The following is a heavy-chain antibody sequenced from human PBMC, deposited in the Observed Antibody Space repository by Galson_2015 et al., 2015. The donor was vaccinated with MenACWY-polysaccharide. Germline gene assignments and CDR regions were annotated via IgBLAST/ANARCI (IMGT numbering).Heavy chain of an antibody. J-gene: IGHJ4*02. CDR2: ISDRGGST. V-gene: IGHV3-23*01. CDR1: GFTFSNYA. D-gene: IGHD3-22*01. Sequence: SLRLSCAASGFTFSNYAMSWVRQAPGKGLEWVSDISDRGGSTYYADSVKGRFTISRDNSKNTLYLQMNSLSAEDTAIYYCAKLGGYYDTTGYYFTEYYFDYWGQGTLVTVSS. CDR3: AKLGGYYDTTGYYFTEYYFDY.